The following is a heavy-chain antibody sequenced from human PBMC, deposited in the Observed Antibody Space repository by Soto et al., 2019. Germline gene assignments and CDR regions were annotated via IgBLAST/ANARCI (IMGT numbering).Heavy chain of an antibody. J-gene: IGHJ6*02. CDR2: ISYDGSNK. Sequence: QVQLVESGGGVVQPGRSLRLSCAASGFTFSSYAMHWVRQAPGKGLEWVAVISYDGSNKYYADSVKGRFTISRDNSKNTLYLQMNSLRAEDTAVYYCARDPHDHTAMAYYYYYGMDVWGQGTTVTVSS. CDR1: GFTFSSYA. D-gene: IGHD5-18*01. CDR3: ARDPHDHTAMAYYYYYGMDV. V-gene: IGHV3-30-3*01.